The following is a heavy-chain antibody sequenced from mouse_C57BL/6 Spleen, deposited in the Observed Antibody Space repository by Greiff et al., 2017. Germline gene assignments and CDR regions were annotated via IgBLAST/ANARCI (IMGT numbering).Heavy chain of an antibody. V-gene: IGHV3-6*01. CDR2: ISYDGSN. CDR1: GYSITSGYY. D-gene: IGHD2-5*01. Sequence: EVKLMESGPGLVKPSQSLSLTCSVTGYSITSGYYWNWIRQFPGNKLEWMGYISYDGSNNYNPSLKNRISITRDTSKNQFFLKLNSVTTEDTATYYCAKDGDYSTYWGQGTTLTVSS. J-gene: IGHJ2*01. CDR3: AKDGDYSTY.